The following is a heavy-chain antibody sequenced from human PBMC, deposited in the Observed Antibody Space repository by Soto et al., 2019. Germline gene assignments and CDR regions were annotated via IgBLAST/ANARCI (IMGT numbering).Heavy chain of an antibody. Sequence: EVQLLESGGGLVQPGGSLRLSCAASGFTFSSSAMSWVRQAPGKGLEWVSAIRGTNGNTHYAESVKGRLTISRDNSKNTLYLQMNFLRAEDTAVYYCAKCTVDTIVTRGLCNWLDPWGQGTLVIVSS. V-gene: IGHV3-23*01. CDR1: GFTFSSSA. CDR3: AKCTVDTIVTRGLCNWLDP. CDR2: IRGTNGNT. J-gene: IGHJ5*02. D-gene: IGHD5-12*01.